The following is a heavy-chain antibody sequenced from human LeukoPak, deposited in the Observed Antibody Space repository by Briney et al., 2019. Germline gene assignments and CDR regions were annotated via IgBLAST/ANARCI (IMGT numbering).Heavy chain of an antibody. CDR2: INSDGYST. CDR1: GFTFSRYW. J-gene: IGHJ5*02. D-gene: IGHD4/OR15-4a*01. V-gene: IGHV3-74*01. CDR3: ARDYGA. Sequence: RALPLSCAASGFTFSRYWMHWVRQAPGKGLVWVSRINSDGYSTTYADSVKGRFTLSRDNAKNTLYLQMNSLRADDTAVYYCARDYGAWGQGTLVTV.